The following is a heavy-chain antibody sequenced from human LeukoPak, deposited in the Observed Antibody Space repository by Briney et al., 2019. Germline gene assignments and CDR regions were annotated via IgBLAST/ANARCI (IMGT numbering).Heavy chain of an antibody. CDR3: ARGRTYYDSSGYYYPRTSSFDY. D-gene: IGHD3-22*01. CDR2: INHSGST. V-gene: IGHV4-34*01. J-gene: IGHJ4*02. CDR1: GGSFSGYY. Sequence: SETLSLTCAVYGGSFSGYYWSWIRQPPGKGLEWIGEINHSGSTNYNPSLKSRVTISVDTSKNQFSLKLSSVTAADTAVYYCARGRTYYDSSGYYYPRTSSFDYWGQGTLVTVSS.